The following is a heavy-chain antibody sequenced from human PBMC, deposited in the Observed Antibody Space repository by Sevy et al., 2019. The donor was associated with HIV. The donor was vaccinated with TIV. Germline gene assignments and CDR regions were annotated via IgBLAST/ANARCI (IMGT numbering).Heavy chain of an antibody. J-gene: IGHJ1*01. CDR1: GFTFSSYG. D-gene: IGHD3-22*01. CDR3: AKDNYYDSCGYHPRGVGYFQH. V-gene: IGHV3-30*18. Sequence: GGSLRLSCAASGFTFSSYGMNWVRQAPGKGLEWVAVISNDGSNKYYADSVKGRLTMSRDNSKNTLYLQMNSLRAEDTAVYYCAKDNYYDSCGYHPRGVGYFQHWGQGTLVTVSS. CDR2: ISNDGSNK.